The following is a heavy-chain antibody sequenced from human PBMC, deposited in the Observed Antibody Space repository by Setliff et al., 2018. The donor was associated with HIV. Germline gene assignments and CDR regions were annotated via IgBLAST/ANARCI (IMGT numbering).Heavy chain of an antibody. CDR2: MNPNSGVS. V-gene: IGHV1-8*01. J-gene: IGHJ1*01. CDR3: ATDPGYSSTWYSESFQH. Sequence: ASVKVSCKPPGHTFTNYDIHWMRRAPGQGLEWMGWMNPNSGVSGYALKFHDRVTMTRDTSITTLYMELSSLTSEDTAVYYCATDPGYSSTWYSESFQHWGQGTVGTVSS. D-gene: IGHD6-13*01. CDR1: GHTFTNYD.